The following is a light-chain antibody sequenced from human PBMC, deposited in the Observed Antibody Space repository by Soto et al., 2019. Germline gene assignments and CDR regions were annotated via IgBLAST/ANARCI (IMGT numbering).Light chain of an antibody. V-gene: IGLV2-14*01. CDR2: EVS. CDR1: SSDVGAYNY. Sequence: SVLTQPASVSGSPGQSITISCTGTSSDVGAYNYVSWCQQHPGKAPKLMIYEVSDRPSGISNRFSGSKSGNTASLTISGLQSEDEADYYCSSYTSTTTLVFGTGTKVTVL. CDR3: SSYTSTTTLV. J-gene: IGLJ1*01.